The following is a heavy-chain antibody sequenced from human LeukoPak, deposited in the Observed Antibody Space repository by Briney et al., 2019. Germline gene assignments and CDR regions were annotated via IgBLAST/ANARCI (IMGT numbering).Heavy chain of an antibody. V-gene: IGHV3-7*01. CDR1: GFSFSTYW. CDR3: ARRSYRGVIGLYYYYYMDV. D-gene: IGHD3-16*02. CDR2: IKEDGSEK. Sequence: GGSLKLSCVASGFSFSTYWMSRVRQAPGKGLEWVANIKEDGSEKYYVDSVKGRFTMSRDNAKNSVYLQMNRLRVEDTAVYYCARRSYRGVIGLYYYYYMDVWGKGTPVTVSS. J-gene: IGHJ6*03.